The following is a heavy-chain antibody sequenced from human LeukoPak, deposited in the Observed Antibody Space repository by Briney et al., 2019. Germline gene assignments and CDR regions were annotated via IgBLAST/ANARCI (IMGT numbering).Heavy chain of an antibody. CDR1: GGSISSSSYY. V-gene: IGHV4-39*01. D-gene: IGHD6-6*01. CDR3: ASTKEYYFDY. J-gene: IGHJ4*02. Sequence: RPSETLSLTCTVSGGSISSSSYYWGWIRQPPGKGLEWIGSIYYSGSTYYNPSLKSRVTISVDTSKNQFSLKLSSVTAADTAAYYCASTKEYYFDYWGQGTLVTVSS. CDR2: IYYSGST.